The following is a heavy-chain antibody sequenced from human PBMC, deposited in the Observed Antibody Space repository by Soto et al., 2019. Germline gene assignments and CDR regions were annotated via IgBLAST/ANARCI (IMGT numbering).Heavy chain of an antibody. J-gene: IGHJ6*02. D-gene: IGHD3-22*01. Sequence: PGGSLRLSCAASGFTFSRNGMHWIRQAPGKGLEWVAIIWYHGNKENYADSVRGRFTISRDNSKNTLYLQMNSLRVEDTAVYYCAKSDRDHWPTSADVWGQGTTVTVSS. CDR3: AKSDRDHWPTSADV. V-gene: IGHV3-33*06. CDR1: GFTFSRNG. CDR2: IWYHGNKE.